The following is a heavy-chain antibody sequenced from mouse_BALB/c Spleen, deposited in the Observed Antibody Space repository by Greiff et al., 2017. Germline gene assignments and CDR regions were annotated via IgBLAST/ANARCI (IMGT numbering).Heavy chain of an antibody. J-gene: IGHJ4*01. Sequence: QVQLQQSGAELVKPGASVKLSCTASGFTFTEYIIHWVRQTPGQGLEWIGWFYPGSGSIKYNEKFKDKATLTADKSSSTVYMELSRLTSEDSAVYFCARHEEGIYYGNYHYAMDYWGQGTSVTVSS. V-gene: IGHV1-62-2*01. D-gene: IGHD2-1*01. CDR1: GFTFTEYI. CDR3: ARHEEGIYYGNYHYAMDY. CDR2: FYPGSGSI.